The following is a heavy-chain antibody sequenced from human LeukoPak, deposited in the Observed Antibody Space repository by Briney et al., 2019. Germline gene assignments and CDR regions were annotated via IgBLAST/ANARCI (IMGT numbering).Heavy chain of an antibody. CDR2: IYYSGST. CDR1: GGSVSSGSYY. Sequence: PSETLSLTCTVSGGSVSSGSYYWGWIRQPPGKGLEWIGSIYYSGSTYYNPSLKSRVTISVDTSKNQFSLKLSSVTAADTAVYYCARRLVPASVDAFDIWGQGTMVTVSS. J-gene: IGHJ3*02. CDR3: ARRLVPASVDAFDI. D-gene: IGHD2-2*01. V-gene: IGHV4-39*01.